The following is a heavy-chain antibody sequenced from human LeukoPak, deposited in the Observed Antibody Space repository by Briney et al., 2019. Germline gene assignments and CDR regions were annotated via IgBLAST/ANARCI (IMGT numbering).Heavy chain of an antibody. J-gene: IGHJ4*02. D-gene: IGHD6-6*01. CDR1: GYTFTYRY. Sequence: SVTVSCKASGYTFTYRYLHWVRQAPGQALEWMGWITPFNGNTNYAQKFQDRVTITRDRSMSTAYMELSSLRSEDTAMYYCARSDGSSGSIDYWGQGTLVTISS. CDR2: ITPFNGNT. CDR3: ARSDGSSGSIDY. V-gene: IGHV1-45*02.